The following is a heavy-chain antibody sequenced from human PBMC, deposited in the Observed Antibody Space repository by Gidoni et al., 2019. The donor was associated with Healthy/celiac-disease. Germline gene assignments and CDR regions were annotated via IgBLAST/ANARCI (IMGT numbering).Heavy chain of an antibody. CDR1: RLPFRSYW. D-gene: IGHD5-12*01. CDR3: ARGLRGSTCYVPFDY. Sequence: EVQLVESGGGLVQQGGSLGLSCAHSRLPFRSYWMHWVRQAPGKGLVWVSRNNSNGSSTSYADSVKGRFTISRDNAKNTLYLQMNSLRAEDTAWYYCARGLRGSTCYVPFDYWGQGTLVTVSS. V-gene: IGHV3-74*01. CDR2: NNSNGSST. J-gene: IGHJ4*02.